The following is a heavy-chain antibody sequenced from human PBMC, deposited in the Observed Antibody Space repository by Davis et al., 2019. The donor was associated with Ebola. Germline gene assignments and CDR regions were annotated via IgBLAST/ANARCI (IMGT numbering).Heavy chain of an antibody. V-gene: IGHV3-74*01. Sequence: GESLKISCAASGFGFSNYWIHWVRQAPGKGLVWVSRVSPDGSATGYADSVRGRFTISRDNAKNTLYLQMNSLRAEDTAMYYCARHVYGDFWYFDLWGRGTRVTVSS. CDR2: VSPDGSAT. D-gene: IGHD4-17*01. J-gene: IGHJ2*01. CDR3: ARHVYGDFWYFDL. CDR1: GFGFSNYW.